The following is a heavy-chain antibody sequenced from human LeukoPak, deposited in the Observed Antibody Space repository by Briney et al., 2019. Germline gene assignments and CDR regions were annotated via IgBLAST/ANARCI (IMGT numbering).Heavy chain of an antibody. CDR1: GGSISSGGYY. D-gene: IGHD5-24*01. J-gene: IGHJ4*02. V-gene: IGHV4-31*01. Sequence: SDTLSLTCTVSGGSISSGGYYWSWIRQHPGKDLEWFGNIYYSGSNYYNPSLKSLVTISVNTSKNQFSLKLSPVTAADTLEYYSARVVRDSYMVDYWGQGTLVTVSS. CDR2: IYYSGSN. CDR3: ARVVRDSYMVDY.